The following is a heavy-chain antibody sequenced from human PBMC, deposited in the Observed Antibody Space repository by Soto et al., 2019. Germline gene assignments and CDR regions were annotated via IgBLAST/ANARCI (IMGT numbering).Heavy chain of an antibody. CDR3: AGGGVRGVITRTRDYYGMDV. Sequence: PRESLQISCKRSGERFSSYWICWVRQMPGKGLERMGIIYPGDSDTRYSPSFQGQVTISADKSISTAYLQWSSLKASDTAVYYCAGGGVRGVITRTRDYYGMDVWGQGTTVTVSS. CDR2: IYPGDSDT. J-gene: IGHJ6*02. CDR1: GERFSSYW. D-gene: IGHD3-10*01. V-gene: IGHV5-51*01.